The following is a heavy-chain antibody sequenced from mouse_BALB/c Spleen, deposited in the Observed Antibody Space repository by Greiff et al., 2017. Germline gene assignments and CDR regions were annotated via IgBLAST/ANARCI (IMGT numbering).Heavy chain of an antibody. D-gene: IGHD3-3*01. V-gene: IGHV1-4*01. CDR2: INPSSGYT. CDR1: GYTFTSYT. Sequence: VQLQQSGAELARPGASVKMSCKASGYTFTSYTMHWVKQRPGQGLEWIGYINPSSGYTNYNQKFKDKATLTADKSSSTAYMQLSSLTSEDSAVYYCAREGTGRAWFAYWGQGTLVTVSA. J-gene: IGHJ3*01. CDR3: AREGTGRAWFAY.